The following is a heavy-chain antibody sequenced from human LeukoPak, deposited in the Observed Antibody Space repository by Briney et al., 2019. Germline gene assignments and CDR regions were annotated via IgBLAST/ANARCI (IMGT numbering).Heavy chain of an antibody. J-gene: IGHJ3*02. CDR1: GGTLSSFA. V-gene: IGHV1-69*01. Sequence: PVKVSCKASGGTLSSFAISWVRQAPGQGLEWMGGIIPIFGTANYAQNFQGRVTITADESTSTAYMELSSLRSEDTAVYYCARQFTSYETGRGTYVWSDAIDIWGQGTMVTVSA. CDR2: IIPIFGTA. CDR3: ARQFTSYETGRGTYVWSDAIDI. D-gene: IGHD2/OR15-2a*01.